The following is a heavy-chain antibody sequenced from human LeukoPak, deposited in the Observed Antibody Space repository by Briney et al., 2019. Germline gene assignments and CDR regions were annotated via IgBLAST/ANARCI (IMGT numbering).Heavy chain of an antibody. CDR2: ISYDGSNK. J-gene: IGHJ4*02. V-gene: IGHV3-30*04. Sequence: GGSLRLSCAVSGFTFSSYAMHWVRQAPGKGLEWVAVISYDGSNKYYADSVKGRFTISRDNSKNTLYLQMNSLRAEDTAVYYCARDPRPTSLLWFGELYAPFDYWGQGTLVTVSS. CDR1: GFTFSSYA. CDR3: ARDPRPTSLLWFGELYAPFDY. D-gene: IGHD3-10*01.